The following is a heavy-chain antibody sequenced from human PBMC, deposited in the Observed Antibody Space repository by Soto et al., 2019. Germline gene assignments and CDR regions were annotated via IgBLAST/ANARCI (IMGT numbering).Heavy chain of an antibody. CDR1: GFTFSSYG. CDR2: ISYDGSNK. Sequence: GGSLRLSCAASGFTFSSYGMRWVRQAPGKGLEWVAVISYDGSNKYYADSVKGRFTISRDNSKNTLYLQMNSLRAEDTAVYYCAKDHLRNYDFWSGYPDYYYYGMDVWGQGTTVTVSS. CDR3: AKDHLRNYDFWSGYPDYYYYGMDV. D-gene: IGHD3-3*01. J-gene: IGHJ6*02. V-gene: IGHV3-30*18.